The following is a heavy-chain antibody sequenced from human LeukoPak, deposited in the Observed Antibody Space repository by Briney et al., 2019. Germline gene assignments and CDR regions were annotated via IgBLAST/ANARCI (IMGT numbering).Heavy chain of an antibody. CDR2: ISGYNGHT. V-gene: IGHV1-18*01. J-gene: IGHJ4*01. CDR1: GYTFTSYG. D-gene: IGHD3-22*01. Sequence: EASVKVSCKASGYTFTSYGISWVRQAPGQGPEWMGWISGYNGHTKYVQKLQGRVTMTTDTSTSTAYMELRSLRSDDTAVYYCARDLTHRRNYDSTGYQIVPAFWGQGTLVTVSS. CDR3: ARDLTHRRNYDSTGYQIVPAF.